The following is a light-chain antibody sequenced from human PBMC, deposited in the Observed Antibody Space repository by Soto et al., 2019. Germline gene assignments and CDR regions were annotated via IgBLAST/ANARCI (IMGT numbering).Light chain of an antibody. V-gene: IGLV2-14*01. J-gene: IGLJ1*01. CDR1: RRGVGGYNY. CDR2: DVS. CDR3: ISYTSSSLYV. Sequence: QSVLTPPASVSEPPGPSITISCTGTRRGVGGYNYVSWYQQHPGKAPELMIHDVSNRPSGVSNRFSGSKSGNTASLTISGLQAEDEAEYYCISYTSSSLYVFGTGTKVTVL.